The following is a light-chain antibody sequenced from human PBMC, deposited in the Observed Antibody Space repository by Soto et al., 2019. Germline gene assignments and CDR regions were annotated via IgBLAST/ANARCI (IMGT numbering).Light chain of an antibody. CDR2: DAS. J-gene: IGKJ1*01. V-gene: IGKV1-5*01. CDR3: QHYGGMWT. CDR1: QGISNR. Sequence: DIQMTQSPSSLSASVGDRVTITCRASQGISNRLAWYQQKPGKAPKVLIYDASSLESGVPSRFSGSGSGTEFALTISSLQPDDFATYWCQHYGGMWTFGQGTKVDIK.